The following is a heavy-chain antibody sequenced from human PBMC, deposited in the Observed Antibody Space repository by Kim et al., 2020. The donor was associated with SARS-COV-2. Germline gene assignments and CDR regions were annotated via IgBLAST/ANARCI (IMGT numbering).Heavy chain of an antibody. Sequence: SVKVSCKASGGTFSSYAISWVRQAPGQGLEWMGGIIPIFGTANYAQKFQGRVTITADESTRTAYMELSSLRSEDTAVYYCAGNILTGYYTAYYYYYYGMDVWGQGTTVTVSS. D-gene: IGHD3-9*01. V-gene: IGHV1-69*13. CDR3: AGNILTGYYTAYYYYYYGMDV. CDR2: IIPIFGTA. CDR1: GGTFSSYA. J-gene: IGHJ6*02.